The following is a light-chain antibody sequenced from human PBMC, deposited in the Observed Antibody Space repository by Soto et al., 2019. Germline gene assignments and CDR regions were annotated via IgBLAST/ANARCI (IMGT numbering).Light chain of an antibody. V-gene: IGKV3-20*01. CDR1: QSVSGNY. Sequence: EVVMTQSPGTLSLSPGEAATLSCGASQSVSGNYLAWYQQKPGQSPRLVIYDASSRATGIPDRFSGSGSGTDFTLTISRLEPEDFAVYFCYQYDSSPWTFGQGTKV. J-gene: IGKJ1*01. CDR2: DAS. CDR3: YQYDSSPWT.